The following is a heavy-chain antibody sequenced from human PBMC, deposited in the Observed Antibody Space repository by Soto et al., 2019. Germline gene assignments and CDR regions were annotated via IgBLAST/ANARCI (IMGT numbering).Heavy chain of an antibody. J-gene: IGHJ4*02. D-gene: IGHD6-6*01. V-gene: IGHV3-23*01. Sequence: GGSLRLSCAASGFTLSSCVMSWVRQAPGKGLEWVSGIDVGSSGAGTYYADSVKGRFIISSDNSKNTLYLQMNGVSADDTAVYYCAKGPQQLVHGVFDSWGQGTLVTVSS. CDR3: AKGPQQLVHGVFDS. CDR1: GFTLSSCV. CDR2: IDVGSSGAGT.